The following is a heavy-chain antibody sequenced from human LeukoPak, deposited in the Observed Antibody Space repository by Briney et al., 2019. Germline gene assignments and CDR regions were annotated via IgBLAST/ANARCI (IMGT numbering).Heavy chain of an antibody. Sequence: GSLRLSYAASGFTFSSYAMSWVRQAPGKGLEWVSAISGSGGSTYYADSVKGRFTISRDNSKNTLYLQMNSLRAEDTAVYYCAKDIRRFGEFLFDYWGQGTLVTVS. J-gene: IGHJ4*02. CDR1: GFTFSSYA. V-gene: IGHV3-23*01. D-gene: IGHD3-10*01. CDR3: AKDIRRFGEFLFDY. CDR2: ISGSGGST.